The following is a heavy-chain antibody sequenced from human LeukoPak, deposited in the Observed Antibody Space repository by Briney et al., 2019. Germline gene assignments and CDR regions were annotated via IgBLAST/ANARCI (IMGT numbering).Heavy chain of an antibody. CDR2: INSDGSST. Sequence: GGSLRLSCAASGFTFSSYWMHWVRQAPGKGLVWVSRINSDGSSTSYADPVKGRFTISRDNAKNTLYLQMNSLRAEDTAVYYCARVDSSGWYYYYGMDVWGQGTTVTVSS. J-gene: IGHJ6*02. V-gene: IGHV3-74*01. CDR3: ARVDSSGWYYYYGMDV. D-gene: IGHD6-19*01. CDR1: GFTFSSYW.